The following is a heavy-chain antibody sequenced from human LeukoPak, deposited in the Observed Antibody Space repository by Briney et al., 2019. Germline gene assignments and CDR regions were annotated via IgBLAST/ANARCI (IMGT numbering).Heavy chain of an antibody. CDR1: GYTFTSYY. Sequence: GASVKVSCKASGYTFTSYYMHWVRQAPGQGLEWMGIINPSGGSTSYAQKFQGRVTMTRDMSTSTVYVELSSLRSEDTAVYYCASFNGPFDYWGQGTLVTVSS. V-gene: IGHV1-46*01. J-gene: IGHJ4*02. CDR2: INPSGGST. CDR3: ASFNGPFDY.